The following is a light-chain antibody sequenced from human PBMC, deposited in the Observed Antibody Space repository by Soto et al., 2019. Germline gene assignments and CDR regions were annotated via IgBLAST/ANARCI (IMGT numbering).Light chain of an antibody. CDR3: HQYDKAPQT. V-gene: IGKV3-20*01. J-gene: IGKJ2*01. Sequence: EIVLTQSPGTLSLSPGERATLSCRASQYMTRTYIAWYQQKPGQAPRLLIYAASNRATGIPDKFSGSGSGTDYSLTITRLETEDSEVYDCHQYDKAPQTVGQGTKVEIK. CDR2: AAS. CDR1: QYMTRTY.